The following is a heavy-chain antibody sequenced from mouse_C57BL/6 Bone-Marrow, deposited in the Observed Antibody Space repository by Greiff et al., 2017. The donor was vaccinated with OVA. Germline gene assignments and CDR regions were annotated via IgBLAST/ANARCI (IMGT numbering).Heavy chain of an antibody. J-gene: IGHJ2*01. CDR2: ISYSGST. CDR1: GYSITSGYD. CDR3: ARELRVYYFDY. V-gene: IGHV3-1*01. Sequence: EVKLEESGPGIVKPSQSLSLTCTVTGYSITSGYDWHWIRHFPGNKLEWMGYISYSGSTNYNPSLKSRISITHDTSKNHFFLKLNSVTTEDTATFYCARELRVYYFDYWGQGTTLTVSS.